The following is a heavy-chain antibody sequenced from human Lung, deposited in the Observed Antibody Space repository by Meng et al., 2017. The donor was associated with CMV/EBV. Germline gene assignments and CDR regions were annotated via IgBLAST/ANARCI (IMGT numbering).Heavy chain of an antibody. Sequence: GGSLRLSCAASGFTFSIYWMSWVRQAPGKGLEWVANIKQDGSEKYYVDSVEGRFTISRDNAKNSLYLQINSLRAEDAAIYYCARDLGDGSNYYYFDFWGHGPXVTVSS. CDR2: IKQDGSEK. CDR3: ARDLGDGSNYYYFDF. D-gene: IGHD5-24*01. CDR1: GFTFSIYW. V-gene: IGHV3-7*01. J-gene: IGHJ4*01.